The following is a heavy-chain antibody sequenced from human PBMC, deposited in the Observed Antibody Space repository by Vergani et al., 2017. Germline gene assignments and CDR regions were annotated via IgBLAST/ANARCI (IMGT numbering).Heavy chain of an antibody. D-gene: IGHD6-13*01. Sequence: EVQLVQSGAEVKKPGESLKISCKGSGYSFTSYWIGWVRQMPGKGLEWMGIINPGDSDTRYSPSFQGQVTISADKSISTAYLQWSSLKASDTAMYYCARTTAAAGTVNYYYYMDVWGKGTTVTVSS. CDR2: INPGDSDT. CDR1: GYSFTSYW. CDR3: ARTTAAAGTVNYYYYMDV. V-gene: IGHV5-51*01. J-gene: IGHJ6*03.